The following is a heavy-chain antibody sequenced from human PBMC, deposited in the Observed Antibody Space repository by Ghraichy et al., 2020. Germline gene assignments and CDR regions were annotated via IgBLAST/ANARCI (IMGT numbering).Heavy chain of an antibody. CDR2: IYYSGST. CDR1: GGSISSSSYY. Sequence: SETLSLTCTVSGGSISSSSYYWGWIRQPPVKGLEWIGSIYYSGSTYYNPSLKSRVTISVDTSKNQFSLKLSSVTAADTAVYYCARNTLPPRGPGIAAAGDWFDPWGQGTLVTVSS. CDR3: ARNTLPPRGPGIAAAGDWFDP. J-gene: IGHJ5*02. D-gene: IGHD6-13*01. V-gene: IGHV4-39*01.